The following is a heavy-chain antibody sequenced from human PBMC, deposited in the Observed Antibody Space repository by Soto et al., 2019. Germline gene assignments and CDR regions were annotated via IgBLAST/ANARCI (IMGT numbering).Heavy chain of an antibody. CDR3: FGWLGSNWLDP. J-gene: IGHJ5*02. V-gene: IGHV4-34*01. CDR1: GGSFSTYY. D-gene: IGHD3-22*01. CDR2: INHSGNT. Sequence: QVQPQQWGTGLLKPSETLSLTCAVYGGSFSTYYWNWIRQPPGKGLEWIGEINHSGNTQHKPSLKSRGTMSLDTSKNQFSLKLTSVTAADTAVYYCFGWLGSNWLDPWGQGTLVTVSS.